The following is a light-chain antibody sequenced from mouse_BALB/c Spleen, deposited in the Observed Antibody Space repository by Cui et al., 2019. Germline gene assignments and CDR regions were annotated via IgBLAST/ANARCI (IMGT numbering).Light chain of an antibody. CDR2: STS. CDR3: QQWSSYPWT. CDR1: SSVSY. J-gene: IGKJ1*01. V-gene: IGKV4-80*01. Sequence: QLLLSQSPAILSASLGEEVTLTCSASSSVSYMHWYQQKSGTSPKLLIYSTSNLASGVPARFSGSGSGTSYSLTISSVEAEDAADYYCQQWSSYPWTFGGGTKLEIK.